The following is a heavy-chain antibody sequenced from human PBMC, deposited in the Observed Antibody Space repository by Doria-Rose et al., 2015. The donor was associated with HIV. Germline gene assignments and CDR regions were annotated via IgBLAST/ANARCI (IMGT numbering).Heavy chain of an antibody. CDR2: IFSDDDR. CDR3: ARIKSSRWYHKYYFDF. D-gene: IGHD6-13*01. J-gene: IGHJ4*02. CDR1: GVSLSSPGMG. V-gene: IGHV2-26*01. Sequence: VTLKESGPVLVKPTETLTLTCTVSGVSLSSPGMGVSWIRQPPGKALEWLANIFSDDDRSYKTSLKIRLTISRGTSKSQEVLTMTDMDPVDTATYYCARIKSSRWYHKYYFDFWGQGTLVIVSA.